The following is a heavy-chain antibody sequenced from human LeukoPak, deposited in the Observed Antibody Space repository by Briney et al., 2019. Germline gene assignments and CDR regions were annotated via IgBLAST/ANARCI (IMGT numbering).Heavy chain of an antibody. J-gene: IGHJ4*02. V-gene: IGHV4-39*01. CDR3: ARQTGSGLFILP. Sequence: SETLSLTCTVSGVSISSSNSYWGWIRQPPGKGLEWIGSIYYSGNTYYNASLKSQVSISIDTSKNQFSLRLTSVTAADTAVYYCARQTGSGLFILPGGQGALVTVSS. D-gene: IGHD3/OR15-3a*01. CDR2: IYYSGNT. CDR1: GVSISSSNSY.